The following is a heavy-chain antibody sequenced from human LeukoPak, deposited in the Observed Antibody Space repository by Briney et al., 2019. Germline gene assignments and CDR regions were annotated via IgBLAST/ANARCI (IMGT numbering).Heavy chain of an antibody. CDR2: INPGGSGR. D-gene: IGHD2-8*01. J-gene: IGHJ4*02. Sequence: PGGSLRLSCAASGFSFTSYWMTWVRQAPGKGLEWVANINPGGSGRNYVDSVKGRFTISRDNAKNSLYLQMNSLRAEDTAVYYCARDGEGCSKGVCSLFRYWGQASLVTVSS. CDR1: GFSFTSYW. V-gene: IGHV3-7*01. CDR3: ARDGEGCSKGVCSLFRY.